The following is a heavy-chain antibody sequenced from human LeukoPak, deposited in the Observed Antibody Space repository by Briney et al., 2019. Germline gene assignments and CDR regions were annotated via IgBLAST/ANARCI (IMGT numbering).Heavy chain of an antibody. D-gene: IGHD2-2*01. Sequence: ASVKVSCKASGYTFTSYYMHWVRQAPGQGLEWMGIINPSGGSTSYAQKFQGRVTMTRDTSTSTVYMELSSLRSEDTAVYYCARDLLPVVVVPAANYYYYGMDVWGQGTTVTVSS. CDR3: ARDLLPVVVVPAANYYYYGMDV. CDR1: GYTFTSYY. V-gene: IGHV1-46*01. CDR2: INPSGGST. J-gene: IGHJ6*02.